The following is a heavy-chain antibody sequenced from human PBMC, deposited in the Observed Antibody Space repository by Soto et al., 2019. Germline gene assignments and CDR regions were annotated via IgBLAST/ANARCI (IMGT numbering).Heavy chain of an antibody. CDR1: GGSISSGAYY. D-gene: IGHD3-22*01. V-gene: IGHV4-31*03. CDR3: ARYYFDNSGYSNWFDP. Sequence: QVQLQESGPGLVKPSQTLSLTCTVSGGSISSGAYYWSWIRQHSEKGLEWIGYMHYSGIAYYTPSLTRRITISVXTXKXXCSLKLCSVTAADTAVYYCARYYFDNSGYSNWFDPWGRGTLVTVSS. CDR2: MHYSGIA. J-gene: IGHJ5*02.